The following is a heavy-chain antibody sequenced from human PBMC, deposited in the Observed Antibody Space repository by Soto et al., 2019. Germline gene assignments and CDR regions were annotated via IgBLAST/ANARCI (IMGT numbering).Heavy chain of an antibody. D-gene: IGHD3-22*01. CDR2: IIPTFGTA. V-gene: IGHV1-69*13. Sequence: SVKVSCKASGGTFSSYAISWVRQAPGQGLEWMGGIIPTFGTANYAQKFQGRVTITADESTSTAYMELSSLRSEDTAVYYCARMYYYDSSGYLSPPYGMDVWGQGTTVTVSS. CDR3: ARMYYYDSSGYLSPPYGMDV. J-gene: IGHJ6*02. CDR1: GGTFSSYA.